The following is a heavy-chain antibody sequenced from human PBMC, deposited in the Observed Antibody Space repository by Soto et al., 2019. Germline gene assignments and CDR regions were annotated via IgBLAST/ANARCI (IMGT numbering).Heavy chain of an antibody. CDR2: ISYDGNYQ. CDR1: GFSFRDYG. V-gene: IGHV3-30*18. Sequence: QVQLVESGGGVVQPGRSLRLSCAASGFSFRDYGMHWVRQSPGKGLEWVAFISYDGNYQFYTDSVKGRFTISRDISKSTLYLQMNSLRPEDTAVYYCAKDSRGAVDYWGQGTLVTVSS. D-gene: IGHD6-19*01. J-gene: IGHJ4*01. CDR3: AKDSRGAVDY.